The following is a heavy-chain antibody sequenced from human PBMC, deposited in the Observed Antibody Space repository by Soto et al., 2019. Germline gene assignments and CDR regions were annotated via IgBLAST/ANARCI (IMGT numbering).Heavy chain of an antibody. CDR2: IYPGDSDT. J-gene: IGHJ6*02. Sequence: GESLKISCKGSGYSFTSYWIGWVRQMPGKGLEWMGIIYPGDSDTRYSPSFQGQVTISAAKSISTAYLQWSSLKASDTAMYYCARHLLSSRSSSWKHYYYYGMDVWGQGTTVTVSS. CDR3: ARHLLSSRSSSWKHYYYYGMDV. CDR1: GYSFTSYW. V-gene: IGHV5-51*01. D-gene: IGHD6-13*01.